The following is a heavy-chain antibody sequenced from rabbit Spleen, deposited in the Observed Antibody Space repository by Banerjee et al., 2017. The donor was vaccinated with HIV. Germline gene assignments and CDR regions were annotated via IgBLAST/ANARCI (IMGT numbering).Heavy chain of an antibody. V-gene: IGHV1S40*01. Sequence: QSLEESGGDLVKPGASLTLTCKASGVSFSGSSYMCWVRQAPGKGLEWIACIYGGSSGTTWYASWAKGRFTISKASSTTVTLQMTRLTAADTATYFCARDTSSSFSSYGMDLWGPGTLVTVS. CDR1: GVSFSGSSY. CDR3: ARDTSSSFSSYGMDL. D-gene: IGHD1-1*01. CDR2: IYGGSSGTT. J-gene: IGHJ6*01.